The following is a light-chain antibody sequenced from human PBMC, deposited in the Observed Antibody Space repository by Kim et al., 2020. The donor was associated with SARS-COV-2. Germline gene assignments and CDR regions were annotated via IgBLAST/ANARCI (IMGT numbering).Light chain of an antibody. Sequence: ASVEDKDTTSFPASESAGSDLGWYHRKQGKAPKSLFFVASKVQRGVPSRFSGSGDGTEITLSVSGLQPQEFATYYCLQHSTYPLTFGGGTKVDIK. CDR2: VAS. CDR1: ESAGSD. CDR3: LQHSTYPLT. J-gene: IGKJ4*01. V-gene: IGKV1-17*01.